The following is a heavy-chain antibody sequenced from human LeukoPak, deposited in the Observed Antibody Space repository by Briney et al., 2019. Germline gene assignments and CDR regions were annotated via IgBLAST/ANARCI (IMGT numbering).Heavy chain of an antibody. CDR3: AKDRGDIVVVPAPTGA. Sequence: GGSLRLSCAASGFTFSSYGMHWVRQAPGKGLEWVAFIRYDGSNKYYADSVKGRFTISRDNSKNTLYLQMNSLRAEDTAVYYCAKDRGDIVVVPAPTGAWGQGTLVTVSS. CDR1: GFTFSSYG. V-gene: IGHV3-30*02. D-gene: IGHD2-2*01. J-gene: IGHJ5*02. CDR2: IRYDGSNK.